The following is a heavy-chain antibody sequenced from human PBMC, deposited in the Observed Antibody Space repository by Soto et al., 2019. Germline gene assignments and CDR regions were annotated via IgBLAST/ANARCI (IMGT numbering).Heavy chain of an antibody. V-gene: IGHV1-58*01. Sequence: SVKVSCKASGFTFTSSAVQWVRQARGQRLEWIGWVVVGSGNTNYAQKFQERVTITRDMSTSTAYMELSSLRSEDTAVYYCAAPYDSSGYYYSFDYWGQGTLVTVSS. J-gene: IGHJ4*02. CDR1: GFTFTSSA. CDR2: VVVGSGNT. CDR3: AAPYDSSGYYYSFDY. D-gene: IGHD3-22*01.